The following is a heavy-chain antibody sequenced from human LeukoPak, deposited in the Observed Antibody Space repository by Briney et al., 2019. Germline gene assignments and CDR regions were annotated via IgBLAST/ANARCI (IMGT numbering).Heavy chain of an antibody. D-gene: IGHD6-25*01. CDR2: ISSSSSYI. CDR3: ARPPTPGFSSDY. V-gene: IGHV3-21*01. CDR1: GFTFSSYS. Sequence: KTGGSLRLSCAASGFTFSSYSMNWVRQAPGKGLEWVSSISSSSSYIYYADSVKGRFTISRDNAKNSLYLQMNSLRAEDTAVYYCARPPTPGFSSDYWGQGTLVTVSS. J-gene: IGHJ4*02.